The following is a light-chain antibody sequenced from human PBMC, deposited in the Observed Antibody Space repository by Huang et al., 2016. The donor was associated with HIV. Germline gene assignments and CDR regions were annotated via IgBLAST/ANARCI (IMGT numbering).Light chain of an antibody. Sequence: IRMTQSPSSLSASTGDRVTITCRANQAINNFLAWYQQRPGSVPKRLIYAASTVQSGVPSRFSGNGSGTDFTLTIGCLHSEDVATYYCQQYDIHPLTFGPGTRVDIK. J-gene: IGKJ3*01. V-gene: IGKV1-8*01. CDR3: QQYDIHPLT. CDR1: QAINNF. CDR2: AAS.